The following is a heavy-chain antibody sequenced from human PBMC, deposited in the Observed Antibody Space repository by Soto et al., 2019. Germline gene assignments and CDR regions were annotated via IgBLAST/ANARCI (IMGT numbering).Heavy chain of an antibody. CDR2: ISRYGDFT. D-gene: IGHD3-22*01. CDR3: AKDRYLDHDSRGYLFDN. J-gene: IGHJ4*02. Sequence: EVQLLESGGDLIQPGGSLRLSCAASGFTFNSYAMAWVRQAPGKGLEWVSAISRYGDFTYYADSVEGRFTISRDNSKNTLYLQMNSLRAEDTALYYCAKDRYLDHDSRGYLFDNWGQGTLVTVSS. CDR1: GFTFNSYA. V-gene: IGHV3-23*01.